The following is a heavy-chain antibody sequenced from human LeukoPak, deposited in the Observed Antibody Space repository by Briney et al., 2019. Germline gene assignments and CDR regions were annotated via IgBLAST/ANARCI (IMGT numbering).Heavy chain of an antibody. J-gene: IGHJ4*02. CDR2: ISPSGGST. Sequence: ASVKVSCKASGYTFTSYYMHWVQQAPGHGLEWMGLISPSGGSTSYAQKFQGRVTMTSDTSTSTVYMELSSLRSEDTAVYYCARARVMATIRPYFDYWGQGTLVTVSS. V-gene: IGHV1-46*01. CDR1: GYTFTSYY. CDR3: ARARVMATIRPYFDY. D-gene: IGHD5-24*01.